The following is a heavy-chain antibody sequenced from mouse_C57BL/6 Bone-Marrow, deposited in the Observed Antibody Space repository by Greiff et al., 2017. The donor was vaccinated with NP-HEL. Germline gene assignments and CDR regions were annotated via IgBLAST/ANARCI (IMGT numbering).Heavy chain of an antibody. J-gene: IGHJ3*01. V-gene: IGHV1-69*01. CDR1: GYTFTSYW. D-gene: IGHD3-2*02. Sequence: VQLQQPGAELVMPGASVKLSCKASGYTFTSYWMHWVKQRPGQGLEWIGELDPSDSDTNYNQKFKGKSTLTVDKSSSPAYMQLSSLSSEDSAVYYFARRDSSGYVTYWGQGTLVTVSA. CDR2: LDPSDSDT. CDR3: ARRDSSGYVTY.